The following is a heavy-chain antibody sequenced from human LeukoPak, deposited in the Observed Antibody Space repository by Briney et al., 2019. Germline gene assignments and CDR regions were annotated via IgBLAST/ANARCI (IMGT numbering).Heavy chain of an antibody. CDR3: ARATQWLMYYYYGMDV. D-gene: IGHD6-19*01. Sequence: ASVKVSCKASGYTFTSYDINWVRQATGQGLEWMGWMNPNSGNTGYAQKFQGRVTITRNTSISTAYMELSSLRSEDTAVYYCARATQWLMYYYYGMDVWGQGTTVTVSS. CDR2: MNPNSGNT. CDR1: GYTFTSYD. J-gene: IGHJ6*02. V-gene: IGHV1-8*01.